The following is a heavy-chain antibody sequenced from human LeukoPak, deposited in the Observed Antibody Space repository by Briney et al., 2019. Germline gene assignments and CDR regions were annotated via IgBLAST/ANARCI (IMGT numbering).Heavy chain of an antibody. J-gene: IGHJ4*02. D-gene: IGHD3-3*01. CDR2: INPNSGGT. Sequence: GASVKVSCKASGYTFTGYYMHWVRQAPGQGLEWMGWINPNSGGTNYAQKFQGRVTMTRDTSISTAYMELSRLRSDDTAVYYCARSITIFGVVTPLGYWGQGTLVTVSS. V-gene: IGHV1-2*02. CDR3: ARSITIFGVVTPLGY. CDR1: GYTFTGYY.